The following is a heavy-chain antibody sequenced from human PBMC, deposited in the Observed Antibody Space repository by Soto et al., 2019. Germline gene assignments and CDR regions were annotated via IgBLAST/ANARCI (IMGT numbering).Heavy chain of an antibody. CDR2: IYYSGST. V-gene: IGHV4-59*01. CDR1: GGSISSYY. D-gene: IGHD3-3*01. CDR3: AREASGYYLDY. Sequence: SETLSLTCTVSGGSISSYYWSWIRQPPGKGLEWIGYIYYSGSTNYNPSLKSRVTISVDTSKNQFSLKLSSVTAADTAVYYCAREASGYYLDYWGQGTLVTVSS. J-gene: IGHJ4*02.